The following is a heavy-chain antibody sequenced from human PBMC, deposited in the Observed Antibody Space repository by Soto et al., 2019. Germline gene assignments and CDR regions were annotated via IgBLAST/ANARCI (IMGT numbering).Heavy chain of an antibody. CDR1: GASISSSSYY. D-gene: IGHD6-19*01. Sequence: SETLSLTCTFSGASISSSSYYWGWIRQPPGKGLEWIGIIYYTGSTYYNPSLKSRVTISVDTSKNQFSLKLSSVSAADAAVYYCARRQSSGWSDGFDIWGQGTMVTVSS. V-gene: IGHV4-39*01. J-gene: IGHJ3*02. CDR2: IYYTGST. CDR3: ARRQSSGWSDGFDI.